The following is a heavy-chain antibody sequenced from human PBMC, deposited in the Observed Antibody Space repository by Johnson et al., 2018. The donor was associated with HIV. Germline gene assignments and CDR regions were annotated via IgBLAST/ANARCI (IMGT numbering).Heavy chain of an antibody. J-gene: IGHJ3*02. CDR3: ARETSYYDSSGHVVGDAFDI. D-gene: IGHD3-22*01. CDR2: INWNGGST. CDR1: EFTFSNYD. Sequence: VQLVESGGGLVQPGGSLRLSCAASEFTFSNYDMHWVRQPTRKSLAWVSGINWNGGSTGYADSVKGRFTISRDNAKNSLYLQMNSLRAEDTALYYCARETSYYDSSGHVVGDAFDIWGQGTRVTVSS. V-gene: IGHV3-20*04.